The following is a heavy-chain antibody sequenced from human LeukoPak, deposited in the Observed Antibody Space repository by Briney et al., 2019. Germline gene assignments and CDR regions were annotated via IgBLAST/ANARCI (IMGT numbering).Heavy chain of an antibody. CDR1: GGSISSYY. CDR3: ARQTNWFDP. CDR2: IYYTGST. J-gene: IGHJ5*02. Sequence: SETLSLTCTVSGGSISSYYWSWIRQHPGKGLEWIGYIYYTGSTYYNPSLKSRVSVSLDTSKNQFSLKLSSVTAADTAVYYCARQTNWFDPWGQGTLVTVSS. V-gene: IGHV4-59*06.